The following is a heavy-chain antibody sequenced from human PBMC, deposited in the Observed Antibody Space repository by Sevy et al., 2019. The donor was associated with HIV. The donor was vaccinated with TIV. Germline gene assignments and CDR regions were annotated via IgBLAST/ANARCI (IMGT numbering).Heavy chain of an antibody. CDR1: YGPISAYY. J-gene: IGHJ5*02. CDR2: IHYTGST. V-gene: IGHV4-59*12. D-gene: IGHD2-21*02. CDR3: ARAPPVRSGDDSLNWFDP. Sequence: SETLSLTCSVSYGPISAYYWNWIRQSPGKGLEWIGSIHYTGSTDYNPSLKSRVTMSLDTSKNQFYLQLKSVTAADTALYYCARAPPVRSGDDSLNWFDPWGQRTLVTVSS.